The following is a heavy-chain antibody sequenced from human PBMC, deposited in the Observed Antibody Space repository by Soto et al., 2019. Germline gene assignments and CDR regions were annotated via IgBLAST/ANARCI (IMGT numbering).Heavy chain of an antibody. V-gene: IGHV4-30-4*08. CDR2: IYYSGST. CDR1: GGSISSGVYY. J-gene: IGHJ4*02. D-gene: IGHD5-18*01. CDR3: ARVQGGGGAMVPNY. Sequence: SETLSLTCTVAGGSISSGVYYWTWIRQHPGKGLEWIGYIYYSGSTYYNPSLKSRVTISVDTSKNQFSLKLSSVTAADTAVYYCARVQGGGGAMVPNYWGKGTLVPVSS.